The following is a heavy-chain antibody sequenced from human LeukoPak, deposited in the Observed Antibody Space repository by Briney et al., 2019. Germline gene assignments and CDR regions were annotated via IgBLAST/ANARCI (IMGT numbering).Heavy chain of an antibody. CDR3: AVNFQH. CDR2: VNSNGRSA. CDR1: GFNLDDYG. J-gene: IGHJ1*01. V-gene: IGHV3-20*04. Sequence: GGSLRLSCAASGFNLDDYGMTWVRQIPGKGLEWVAGVNSNGRSAGYAASVKGRFTISRDNAKNSLYLQMNSLRAEDAAVYYCAVNFQHWGQGTLVTVSS.